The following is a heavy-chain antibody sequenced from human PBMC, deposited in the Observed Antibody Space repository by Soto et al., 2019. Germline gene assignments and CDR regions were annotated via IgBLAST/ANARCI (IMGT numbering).Heavy chain of an antibody. J-gene: IGHJ4*02. V-gene: IGHV1-18*01. Sequence: ASVTVSCKASGYTFTSYGISWVRQAPGQRIEWMGWISAYNGNTNYAQKLQGRVTMTTDTSTSTAYMELRSLRSDDTAVYYCARGPYDILTGYSLFDYWGQGTLVTVSS. CDR1: GYTFTSYG. D-gene: IGHD3-9*01. CDR3: ARGPYDILTGYSLFDY. CDR2: ISAYNGNT.